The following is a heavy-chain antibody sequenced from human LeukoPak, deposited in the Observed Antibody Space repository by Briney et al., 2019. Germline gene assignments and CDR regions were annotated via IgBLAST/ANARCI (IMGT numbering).Heavy chain of an antibody. V-gene: IGHV3-23*01. CDR3: AKGGLVHPLHI. J-gene: IGHJ3*02. D-gene: IGHD3/OR15-3a*01. CDR2: INGNGGST. CDR1: GFTVSSNY. Sequence: GGSLRLSCAASGFTVSSNYMSWVRQAPGKGLEWVSGINGNGGSTYNADSVKGRFTISRDNSKNTLYLQMNSLRAEDTAVYYXAKGGLVHPLHIWGQGTMVTVSS.